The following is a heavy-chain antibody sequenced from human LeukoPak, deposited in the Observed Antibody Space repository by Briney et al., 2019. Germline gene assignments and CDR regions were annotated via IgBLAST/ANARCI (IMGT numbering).Heavy chain of an antibody. CDR3: ARLGDWGDLDY. CDR1: GYHFTNSW. V-gene: IGHV5-51*01. Sequence: GEPLKISCKVSGYHFTNSWIAWVRQMAGKGLEWIGIIYPGDSDTTYSPSFQGQFTISADKSLTTASLQWSSLKASHTDIYYCARLGDWGDLDYWGQGTLVTVSS. D-gene: IGHD3/OR15-3a*01. CDR2: IYPGDSDT. J-gene: IGHJ4*02.